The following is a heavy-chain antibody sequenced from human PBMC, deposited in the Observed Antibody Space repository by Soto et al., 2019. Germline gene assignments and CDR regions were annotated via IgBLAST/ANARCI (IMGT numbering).Heavy chain of an antibody. CDR3: ARGVGSSWYFDY. Sequence: GGSLRLSCAASGFTFDDYGMSWVRQAPGKGLEWVSGINWNGGSTGYADSVKGRFTISRDNAKNSLYLQMNSLRAEDTALYHCARGVGSSWYFDYWGQGTLVTVSS. CDR1: GFTFDDYG. J-gene: IGHJ4*02. D-gene: IGHD6-13*01. V-gene: IGHV3-20*01. CDR2: INWNGGST.